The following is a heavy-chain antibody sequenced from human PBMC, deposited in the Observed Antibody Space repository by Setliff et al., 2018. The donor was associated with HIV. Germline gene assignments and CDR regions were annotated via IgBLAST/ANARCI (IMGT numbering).Heavy chain of an antibody. J-gene: IGHJ4*02. CDR2: IYTSGTT. D-gene: IGHD2-8*02. CDR3: ARLIHTGLLYFDY. CDR1: GVSISGHF. Sequence: PSETLSLTCFVSGVSISGHFWGWIRQPPGKGLEWIGYIYTSGTTEHNPSLDSRVTISVDTSRDQFSLNLRSVTAADTALYFCARLIHTGLLYFDYWGLGMLVTVSS. V-gene: IGHV4-4*09.